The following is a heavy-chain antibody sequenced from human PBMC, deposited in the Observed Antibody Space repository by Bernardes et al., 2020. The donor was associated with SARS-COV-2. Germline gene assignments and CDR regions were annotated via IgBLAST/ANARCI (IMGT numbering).Heavy chain of an antibody. CDR2: LSGSGGLT. D-gene: IGHD6-13*01. Sequence: GGSLRLSCTVSGFTFSDSAMSWVRQAPGKGLEWLSTLSGSGGLTYSADSVKGRFTFSRDNSKNTLFLQMSSLRAEDTAVYYCAKGGIVAAAELRHYYYAMDVWGQGTTVTVSS. J-gene: IGHJ6*02. CDR1: GFTFSDSA. V-gene: IGHV3-23*01. CDR3: AKGGIVAAAELRHYYYAMDV.